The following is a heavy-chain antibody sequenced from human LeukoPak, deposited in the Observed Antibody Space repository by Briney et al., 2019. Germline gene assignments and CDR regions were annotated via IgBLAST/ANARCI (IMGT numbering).Heavy chain of an antibody. D-gene: IGHD3-10*01. CDR3: AGWVGELLPLFAY. V-gene: IGHV4-38-2*01. CDR1: GYSFSSGCY. CDR2: IYHRGST. Sequence: PSETLSLTCAVSGYSFSSGCYWGWIRQPPGKGLEWIGSIYHRGSTYYNPSLKSRLTISVDTAKNQFSLKLSSVTAADTAVYYCAGWVGELLPLFAYWGQGTLVTVSS. J-gene: IGHJ4*02.